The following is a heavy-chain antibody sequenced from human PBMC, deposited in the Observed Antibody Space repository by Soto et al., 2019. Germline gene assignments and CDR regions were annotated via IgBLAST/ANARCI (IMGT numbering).Heavy chain of an antibody. CDR3: ARDYRYYYDSSGYYWLWFDP. D-gene: IGHD3-22*01. J-gene: IGHJ5*02. V-gene: IGHV3-48*02. Sequence: EVQLVESGGGLVQPGGSLRLSCAASGFTFSSYSMNWVRQAPGKGLEWVSYISSSSTIYYADSVKGRFTSSRDNAKNSLYLQMNSLRDEDTAVYYCARDYRYYYDSSGYYWLWFDPWGQGTLVTVSS. CDR1: GFTFSSYS. CDR2: ISSSSTI.